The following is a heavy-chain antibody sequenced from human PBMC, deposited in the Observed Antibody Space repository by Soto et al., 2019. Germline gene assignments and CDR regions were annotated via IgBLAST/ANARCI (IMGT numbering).Heavy chain of an antibody. CDR1: GGTFSSYT. J-gene: IGHJ3*02. CDR2: IIPILGIA. V-gene: IGHV1-69*08. CDR3: AREGTICGESDAFDI. Sequence: QVQLVQSGAEVKKPGSSVKVSCKASGGTFSSYTISWVRQAPGQGLAWMGRIIPILGIANYAQKFQGRVTITADKSTSTAYRELSSLRSEDTAVYYCAREGTICGESDAFDICGQGTMVTVSS. D-gene: IGHD3-3*01.